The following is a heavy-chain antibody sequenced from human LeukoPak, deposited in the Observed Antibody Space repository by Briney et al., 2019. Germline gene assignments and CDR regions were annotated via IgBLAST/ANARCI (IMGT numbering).Heavy chain of an antibody. Sequence: PSETLSLTRTVSGGSITGYYWEWIRQPAGKGLEWIGRMDPKGTTSYNPSLKSRVTMSVDTSKNQFSLKLKSVTAADTAMYYCASGYCSGANCYTAPDYWGQGTLVTVSS. CDR1: GGSITGYY. CDR2: MDPKGTT. D-gene: IGHD2-15*01. J-gene: IGHJ4*02. CDR3: ASGYCSGANCYTAPDY. V-gene: IGHV4-4*07.